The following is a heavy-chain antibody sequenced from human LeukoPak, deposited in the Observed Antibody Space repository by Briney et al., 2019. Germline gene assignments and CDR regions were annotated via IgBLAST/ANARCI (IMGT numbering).Heavy chain of an antibody. D-gene: IGHD2-2*01. Sequence: SETLSLTCAVSGGSISSGGYSWSWIRQPPGKGLEWIGYIYYSGSTNYNPSLKSRVTISVDTSKNQFSLKLSSVTAADTAVYYCARGSGDIVVVPAAYFDYWGQGTLVTVSS. CDR2: IYYSGST. V-gene: IGHV4-61*08. J-gene: IGHJ4*02. CDR1: GGSISSGGYS. CDR3: ARGSGDIVVVPAAYFDY.